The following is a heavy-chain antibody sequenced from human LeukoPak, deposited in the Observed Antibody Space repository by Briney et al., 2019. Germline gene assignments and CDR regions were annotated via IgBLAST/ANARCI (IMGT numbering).Heavy chain of an antibody. D-gene: IGHD3-10*01. CDR3: ARELTEYYGSGSYFDY. CDR1: GFTFSSYS. CDR2: ISSSSSYI. V-gene: IGHV3-21*01. Sequence: GGSLRLSCAASGFTFSSYSMNWVRQAPGKGLEWASSISSSSSYIYYADSVKGRFTISRDNAKNSLYLQMNSLRAEDTAVYYCARELTEYYGSGSYFDYWGQGTLVTVSS. J-gene: IGHJ4*02.